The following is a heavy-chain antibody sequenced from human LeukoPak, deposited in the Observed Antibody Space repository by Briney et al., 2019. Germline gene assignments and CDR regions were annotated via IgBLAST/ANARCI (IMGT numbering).Heavy chain of an antibody. CDR2: ISFDGNQE. J-gene: IGHJ4*02. D-gene: IGHD2-15*01. CDR3: AREGSSVARSDY. V-gene: IGHV3-30-3*01. CDR1: GFTFDNYY. Sequence: GGSLRLSCEASGFTFDNYYMHWVRQAPGRRLEWVAVISFDGNQEYYPDSVRGIFTLSRDNSKNTLYRQRNGLKSEDTAVYYCAREGSSVARSDYWGQGALVIVSS.